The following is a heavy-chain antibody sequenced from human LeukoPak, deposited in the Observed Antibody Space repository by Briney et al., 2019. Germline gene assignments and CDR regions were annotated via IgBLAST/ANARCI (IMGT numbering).Heavy chain of an antibody. CDR1: GGSISSSIR. V-gene: IGHV4-4*02. Sequence: PSGTLSLTCGVCGGSISSSIRWSWVRQPPGKGLEWIGEIHHEGSTKYSPSLKSRVTISVDKSKNQFSLKLNSMTAADTAVYYCTAQGGWYIDYWGQGTLVTVSS. CDR3: TAQGGWYIDY. D-gene: IGHD6-19*01. J-gene: IGHJ4*02. CDR2: IHHEGST.